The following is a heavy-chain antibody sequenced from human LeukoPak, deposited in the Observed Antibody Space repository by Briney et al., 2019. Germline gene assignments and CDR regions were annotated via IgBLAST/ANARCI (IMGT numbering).Heavy chain of an antibody. CDR2: LSGNGRDT. J-gene: IGHJ6*02. D-gene: IGHD2-2*01. CDR1: GFTFSNYA. V-gene: IGHV3-23*01. Sequence: GGSLRLSCVASGFTFSNYAMSWVRQVPGKGLEWVSALSGNGRDTYYADSVQGRFTISRDTSKRTLYLQMSSLRADDTAVYYCAKDRRWDIVVVPAFYYYGMDVWGQGTTVTVSS. CDR3: AKDRRWDIVVVPAFYYYGMDV.